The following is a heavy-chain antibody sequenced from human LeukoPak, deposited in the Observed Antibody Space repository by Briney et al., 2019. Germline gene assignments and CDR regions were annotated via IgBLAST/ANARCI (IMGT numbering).Heavy chain of an antibody. CDR2: ISGSGGST. Sequence: GGSLRLSCAASGFTFSSYAMSWVRQAPGKGLEWVSAISGSGGSTYYADSVKGRFTISRDNSKNTLYLQMNSLRAEDTAVYYCAKGGELLYYYDSSGYYLDYWGQGTLVTVSS. V-gene: IGHV3-23*01. D-gene: IGHD3-22*01. CDR1: GFTFSSYA. J-gene: IGHJ4*02. CDR3: AKGGELLYYYDSSGYYLDY.